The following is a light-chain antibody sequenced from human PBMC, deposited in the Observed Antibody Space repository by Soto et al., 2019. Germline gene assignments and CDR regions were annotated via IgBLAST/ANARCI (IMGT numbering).Light chain of an antibody. CDR1: QSVSSSY. CDR3: QQHGSSALT. J-gene: IGKJ4*01. V-gene: IGKV3-20*01. CDR2: GTS. Sequence: EIVLTQSPGTLSLSPGERATLSCRASQSVSSSYLAWYQQRPGQPPRLLIYGTSNRAAGIPDRFTGTGSGTDFALTIYRLEPEDSAVYYCQQHGSSALTFGGGTKVEIK.